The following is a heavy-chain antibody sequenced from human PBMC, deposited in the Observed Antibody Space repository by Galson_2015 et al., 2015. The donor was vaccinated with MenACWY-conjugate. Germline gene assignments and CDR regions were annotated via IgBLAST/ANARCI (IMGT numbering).Heavy chain of an antibody. J-gene: IGHJ4*02. D-gene: IGHD6-19*01. CDR2: SYWDDDI. Sequence: PALVKPTQTLALSCPFSGFSLSTSKEGAAWIRQPPGRALEWLALSYWDDDIRYSPSLKSRLTITKGTSKNQVVLTMTNMDPVDTATYYCTHLGMAVAGGADFDHWGQGTLVTVSS. V-gene: IGHV2-5*02. CDR1: GFSLSTSKEG. CDR3: THLGMAVAGGADFDH.